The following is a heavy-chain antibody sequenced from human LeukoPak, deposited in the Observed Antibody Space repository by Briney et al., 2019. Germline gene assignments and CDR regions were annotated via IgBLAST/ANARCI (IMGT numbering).Heavy chain of an antibody. D-gene: IGHD6-6*01. CDR3: AKIEGAYSSSAAIDY. V-gene: IGHV3-53*05. CDR2: IYSGGST. Sequence: GGSLRLSCAASGFTVSSNYMSWVRQAPGKGLEWVSVIYSGGSTYYADSVKGRFTISRDNSKNTLYLQMNSLRAEDTAVYYCAKIEGAYSSSAAIDYWGQGTLVTLSS. J-gene: IGHJ4*02. CDR1: GFTVSSNY.